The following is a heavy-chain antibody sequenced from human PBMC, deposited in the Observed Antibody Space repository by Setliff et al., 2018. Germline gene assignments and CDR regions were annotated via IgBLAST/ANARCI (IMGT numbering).Heavy chain of an antibody. D-gene: IGHD3-10*01. CDR1: GFTFSSYA. CDR2: ISASGRTT. J-gene: IGHJ4*02. Sequence: HPGGSLRLSCAASGFTFSSYAITWVRQAPGKGLEWVSAISASGRTTYSADSVKGRFTISRDNSKNTLSLQMNSLRAEDTAVYYCAKWTMGEGPWFFDYWGQGTLVTVSS. V-gene: IGHV3-23*01. CDR3: AKWTMGEGPWFFDY.